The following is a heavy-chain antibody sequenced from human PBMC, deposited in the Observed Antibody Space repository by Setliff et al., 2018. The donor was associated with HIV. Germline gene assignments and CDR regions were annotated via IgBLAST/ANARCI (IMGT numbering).Heavy chain of an antibody. CDR2: INHSGGT. V-gene: IGHV4-34*01. CDR1: GGSFSAYY. J-gene: IGHJ6*03. D-gene: IGHD3-22*01. CDR3: ARGFSGDYLFTGYLDV. Sequence: PSETLSLTCAVYGGSFSAYYWSWIRQTPGKGLEWIGEINHSGGTNYNPSLKSRVTMSVDTSKNQFSLKLSSVTAADTAFYYCARGFSGDYLFTGYLDVWGKGTTVTVSS.